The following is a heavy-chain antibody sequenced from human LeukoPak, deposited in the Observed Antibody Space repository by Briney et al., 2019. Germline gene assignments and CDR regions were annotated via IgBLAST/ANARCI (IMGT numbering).Heavy chain of an antibody. CDR3: AKVEELIVVVPAAMDY. V-gene: IGHV3-53*01. CDR2: IYSGGST. D-gene: IGHD2-2*01. Sequence: GGSLRLSCAASGFTVSSSYMSWVRQAPGKGLEWVSVIYSGGSTYYADSVKGRFTISRDNSKNTLYLQMNSLRAEDTAVYYCAKVEELIVVVPAAMDYWGQGTLVTVSS. CDR1: GFTVSSSY. J-gene: IGHJ4*02.